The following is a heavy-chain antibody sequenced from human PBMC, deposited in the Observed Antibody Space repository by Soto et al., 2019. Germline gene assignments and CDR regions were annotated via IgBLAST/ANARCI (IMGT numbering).Heavy chain of an antibody. CDR3: ARNLDVVVPAAMGYYYYYGMDV. CDR1: GYTFTSYG. V-gene: IGHV1-18*01. D-gene: IGHD2-2*01. Sequence: GASVKVSCKASGYTFTSYGISWVRQAPGQGLEWMGWISAYNGNTNYAQKLQGRVPMTTDTSTSTAYMELRSLRSDDTAVYYCARNLDVVVPAAMGYYYYYGMDVWGQGTTVTVSS. J-gene: IGHJ6*02. CDR2: ISAYNGNT.